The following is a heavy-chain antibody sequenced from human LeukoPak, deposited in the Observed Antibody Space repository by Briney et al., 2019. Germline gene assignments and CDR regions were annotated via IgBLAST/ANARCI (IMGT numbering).Heavy chain of an antibody. CDR1: GLTVSSNY. J-gene: IGHJ4*02. D-gene: IGHD4-17*01. V-gene: IGHV3-66*01. CDR3: ASKLTTGY. CDR2: IYSGGTT. Sequence: GGSLRLSCVVSGLTVSSNYMSWVRQAPGKGLEWVSVIYSGGTTNYADSVTGRFIVYRDNSKNTLYLQMNSLRAEDTAVYYCASKLTTGYWGQGTLVTVSS.